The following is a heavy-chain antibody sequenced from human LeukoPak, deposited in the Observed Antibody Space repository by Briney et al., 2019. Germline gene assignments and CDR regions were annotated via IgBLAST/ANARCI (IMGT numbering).Heavy chain of an antibody. Sequence: GGSLRLSCAASGFTFSTCAMSWVRQAPGKGLEWVSTITESGSTFYADSVKGRFTISRDNAKATLFLQMDTLRVADTAIYYCAKEARSGYYYFDYWGQGVLVTVSS. D-gene: IGHD3-3*01. CDR1: GFTFSTCA. CDR3: AKEARSGYYYFDY. V-gene: IGHV3-23*01. CDR2: ITESGST. J-gene: IGHJ4*02.